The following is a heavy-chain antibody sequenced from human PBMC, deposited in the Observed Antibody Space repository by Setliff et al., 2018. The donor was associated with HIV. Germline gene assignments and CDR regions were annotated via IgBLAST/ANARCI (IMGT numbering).Heavy chain of an antibody. CDR1: GYTFTGYY. J-gene: IGHJ4*02. V-gene: IGHV1-2*02. CDR2: INPNSGGT. Sequence: WASVKVSCKASGYTFTGYYMHWVRQAPGQGLEWMGWINPNSGGTNYAQKFQGRVTMTRDTSISTAYMELSRLRSDDTAVYYCAREGELHYYDSSGYSPFDYWGQGTLVTVSS. D-gene: IGHD3-22*01. CDR3: AREGELHYYDSSGYSPFDY.